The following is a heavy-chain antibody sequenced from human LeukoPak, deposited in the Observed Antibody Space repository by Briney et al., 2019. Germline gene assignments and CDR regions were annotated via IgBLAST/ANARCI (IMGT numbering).Heavy chain of an antibody. V-gene: IGHV3-21*01. CDR2: ISSSSSYI. CDR1: GFTFSSYS. J-gene: IGHJ4*02. Sequence: GGSLRLSCAASGFTFSSYSMSWVRQAPGKGLEWVSSISSSSSYIYYADSVKGRSTISRDNAKNSLYLQMNSLRAEDTAVYYCARGGTAMAKIFDYWGQGTLVTVSS. D-gene: IGHD5-18*01. CDR3: ARGGTAMAKIFDY.